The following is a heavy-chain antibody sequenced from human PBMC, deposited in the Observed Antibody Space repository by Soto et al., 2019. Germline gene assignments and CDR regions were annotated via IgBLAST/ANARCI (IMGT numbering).Heavy chain of an antibody. CDR3: ARTWSYYDILTGYHDY. D-gene: IGHD3-9*01. J-gene: IGHJ4*02. Sequence: PSETLSLTCTVSGGSISSYYWSWIRQPPGKGLEWIGYIYYSGSTNYNPSLKSRVTISVDTSKNQFSLKLSSVTAADTAVYYCARTWSYYDILTGYHDYWGQGTLVTVSS. CDR2: IYYSGST. CDR1: GGSISSYY. V-gene: IGHV4-59*08.